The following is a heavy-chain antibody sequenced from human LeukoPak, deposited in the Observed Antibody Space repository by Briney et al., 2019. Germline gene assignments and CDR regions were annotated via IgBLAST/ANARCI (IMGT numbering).Heavy chain of an antibody. V-gene: IGHV1-46*01. CDR3: ARDGSGGFDP. Sequence: ASVKVSCKASGYTFTSYYMHWVRQAPGQGLEWMGIINPSGGSTSYAQKFQGRVTMTRDTSTTTAYMELRSLRSDDTAVYYCARDGSGGFDPWGQGTLVTVSS. CDR2: INPSGGST. D-gene: IGHD6-19*01. CDR1: GYTFTSYY. J-gene: IGHJ5*02.